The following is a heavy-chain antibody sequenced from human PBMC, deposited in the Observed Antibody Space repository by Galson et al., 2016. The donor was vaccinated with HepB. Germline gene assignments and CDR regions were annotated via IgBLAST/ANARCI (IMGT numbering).Heavy chain of an antibody. CDR2: LSGSGGGT. Sequence: SLRLSCAASGFIFSSYAMSWVRQAPGEGLEWVPSLSGSGGGTHYADSVKGRFTISRDNSKNTLYLQMNSLRAEDTAVYYCAKSGGYSGYDYFLTFDYWGQGTLVTVSS. D-gene: IGHD5-12*01. CDR3: AKSGGYSGYDYFLTFDY. J-gene: IGHJ4*02. CDR1: GFIFSSYA. V-gene: IGHV3-23*01.